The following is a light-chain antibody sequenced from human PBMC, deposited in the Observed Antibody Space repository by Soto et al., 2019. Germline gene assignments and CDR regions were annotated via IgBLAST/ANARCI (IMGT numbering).Light chain of an antibody. V-gene: IGKV1-9*01. CDR2: GVS. J-gene: IGKJ4*01. Sequence: DIQLTQCPSFLSASVRDRVTITCRASQVLSSYLAWYQQKPGKAPKLLIYGVSTLQSGVPSRFSGSGSGTEFTLTISSLQPEDFATYYCQQLNTYPLTFGGGTKVEIK. CDR3: QQLNTYPLT. CDR1: QVLSSY.